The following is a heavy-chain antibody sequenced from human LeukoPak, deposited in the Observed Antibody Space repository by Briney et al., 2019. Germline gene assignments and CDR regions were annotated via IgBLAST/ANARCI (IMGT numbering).Heavy chain of an antibody. D-gene: IGHD2-15*01. Sequence: ASVKVSCKASGGTFSSYAISWVRQAPGQGLEWMGGIIPIFGTANYAQKFQGRVTITADESTSTAYMELSSLRSEDTAVYYCARGEVADDYYYYYYMDVWGKGTTVTVSS. CDR3: ARGEVADDYYYYYYMDV. CDR1: GGTFSSYA. CDR2: IIPIFGTA. J-gene: IGHJ6*03. V-gene: IGHV1-69*13.